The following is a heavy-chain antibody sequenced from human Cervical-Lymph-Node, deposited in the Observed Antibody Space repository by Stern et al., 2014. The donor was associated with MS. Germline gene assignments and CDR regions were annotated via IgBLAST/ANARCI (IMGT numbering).Heavy chain of an antibody. J-gene: IGHJ4*02. V-gene: IGHV5-51*01. CDR1: GYSFTIYY. CDR2: IYPNDSDP. Sequence: VQLVQSGAEVKKPGESLKISCKLSGYSFTIYYIAWVRQMPGKGLEWMGVIYPNDSDPTYSPSFQGQVTISADKSITTAYLQCSSLRASDTAMYYCARHVQGFDYWGQGTLVTVSS. CDR3: ARHVQGFDY.